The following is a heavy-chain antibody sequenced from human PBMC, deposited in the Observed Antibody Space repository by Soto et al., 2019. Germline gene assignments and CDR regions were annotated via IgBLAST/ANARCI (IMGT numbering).Heavy chain of an antibody. J-gene: IGHJ3*02. CDR3: ARVLLRYFDWSPSGAFDI. CDR1: GYTFTSYG. V-gene: IGHV1-18*01. D-gene: IGHD3-9*01. Sequence: ASVKVSCKASGYTFTSYGISWVRQAPGQGLEWMGWISAYNGNTNYAQKLQGRVTMTTDTSTSTAYMELRSLRSDDTAVYYCARVLLRYFDWSPSGAFDIWGQGTMVTVSS. CDR2: ISAYNGNT.